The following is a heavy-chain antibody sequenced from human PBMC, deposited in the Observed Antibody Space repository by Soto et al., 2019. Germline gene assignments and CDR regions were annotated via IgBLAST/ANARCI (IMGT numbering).Heavy chain of an antibody. V-gene: IGHV3-7*01. CDR1: GFTFSSSW. CDR2: INPDGSVS. CDR3: SKDPGFCAIDY. Sequence: EVQLVDSGGALVQPGGSRRISCAASGFTFSSSWMAWVRQAPGKGLEWVALINPDGSVSSSVGSVRGRFIISRDNAQNSLYLQMKSVSAENTPLYSCSKDPGFCAIDYWRQGTLLTVSS. J-gene: IGHJ4*02.